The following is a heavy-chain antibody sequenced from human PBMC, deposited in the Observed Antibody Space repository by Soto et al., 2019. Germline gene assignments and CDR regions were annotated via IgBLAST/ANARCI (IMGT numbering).Heavy chain of an antibody. V-gene: IGHV4-59*01. D-gene: IGHD1-20*01. CDR3: AREQYNWKL. CDR1: VVSITNYY. J-gene: IGHJ4*02. CDR2: VYHTGNT. Sequence: SETLPLTCSVTVVSITNYYWTFIRHSPGKGLDWIGYVYHTGNTYYNPSLRIRVTISLDTSKNQVSLRLRSVTAADTAVYYCAREQYNWKLWGQGTMVTVSS.